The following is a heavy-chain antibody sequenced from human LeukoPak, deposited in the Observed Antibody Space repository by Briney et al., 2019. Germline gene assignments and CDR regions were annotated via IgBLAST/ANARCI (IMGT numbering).Heavy chain of an antibody. CDR2: TRNKANSYTT. D-gene: IGHD3-22*01. Sequence: PGGSLRLSCAASGFTFSDHYMDWVRQAPGKGLEWVGRTRNKANSYTTEYAASVKGRFTISRDDSKNSLYLQMNSLKTEDTAVYYCVCHSVSSGYYSNWGQGTLVTVPS. V-gene: IGHV3-72*01. J-gene: IGHJ4*02. CDR3: VCHSVSSGYYSN. CDR1: GFTFSDHY.